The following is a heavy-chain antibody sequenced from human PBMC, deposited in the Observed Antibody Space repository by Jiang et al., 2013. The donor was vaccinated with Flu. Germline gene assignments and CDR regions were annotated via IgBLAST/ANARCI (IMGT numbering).Heavy chain of an antibody. Sequence: QLLESGGGLVQPGGSLRLSCAASGFTFSSYAMSWVRQAPGKGLEWVSAISGSGGSTYYADSVKGRFTISRDNSKNTLYLQMNSLRAEDTAVYYCAKGPRDFWSGYYYYYFDYWGQGTLVTVSS. CDR2: ISGSGGST. CDR1: GFTFSSYA. V-gene: IGHV3-23*01. J-gene: IGHJ4*02. CDR3: AKGPRDFWSGYYYYYFDY. D-gene: IGHD3-3*01.